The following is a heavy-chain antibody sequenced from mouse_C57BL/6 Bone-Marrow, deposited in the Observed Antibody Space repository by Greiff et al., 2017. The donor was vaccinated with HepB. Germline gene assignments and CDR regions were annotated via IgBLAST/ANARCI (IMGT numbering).Heavy chain of an antibody. Sequence: EVMLVESGGGLVQPKGSLKLSCAASGFSFNTYAMNWVRQAPGKGLEWVARIRSKSNNYATYYADSVKDRFTISRDDSESMLYLQMNNLKTEDTAMYYCVRGHYYGSSHWYFDVWGTGTTVTVSS. CDR2: IRSKSNNYAT. D-gene: IGHD1-1*01. J-gene: IGHJ1*03. CDR3: VRGHYYGSSHWYFDV. V-gene: IGHV10-1*01. CDR1: GFSFNTYA.